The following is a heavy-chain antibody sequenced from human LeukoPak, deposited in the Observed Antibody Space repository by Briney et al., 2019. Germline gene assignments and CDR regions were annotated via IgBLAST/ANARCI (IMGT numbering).Heavy chain of an antibody. D-gene: IGHD2-21*01. CDR2: ISHRGST. V-gene: IGHV4-4*02. CDR3: TRNAAYCLDF. Sequence: TSETLSLTCAVSGYSISSGYWWSWVRQPPGKGLEWIGEISHRGSTNYNPSLKSRVTISADESKNQFSLKLNSVTAADTAVYYCTRNAAYCLDFWGQGTPVTVSS. CDR1: GYSISSGYW. J-gene: IGHJ4*02.